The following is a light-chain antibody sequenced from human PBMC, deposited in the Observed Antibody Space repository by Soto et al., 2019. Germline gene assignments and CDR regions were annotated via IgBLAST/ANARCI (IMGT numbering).Light chain of an antibody. CDR2: SNN. J-gene: IGLJ2*01. CDR3: AAWDDNLNGVI. CDR1: SSNIGSNT. Sequence: QSALTQPPSASGTPGQRVTISCSGSSSNIGSNTVNWYQQLPGTAPKLLIYSNNQRPSGVPDQFSGSKSGTSASLAISGLQSEDEADYYCAAWDDNLNGVIFGGGTQLTVL. V-gene: IGLV1-44*01.